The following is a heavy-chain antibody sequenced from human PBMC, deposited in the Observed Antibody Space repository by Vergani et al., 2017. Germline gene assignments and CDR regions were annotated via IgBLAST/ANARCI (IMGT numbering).Heavy chain of an antibody. Sequence: TASGFTFSSYEMNWVRQAPGKGLEWVSYISSSGSTIYYADSVKGRFTISRDNAKNSLYLQMNSLRAEDTAVYYCARAGVQLYRPVDYWGQGTLVTVSS. D-gene: IGHD5-18*01. CDR1: GFTFSSYE. CDR3: ARAGVQLYRPVDY. CDR2: ISSSGSTI. J-gene: IGHJ4*02. V-gene: IGHV3-48*03.